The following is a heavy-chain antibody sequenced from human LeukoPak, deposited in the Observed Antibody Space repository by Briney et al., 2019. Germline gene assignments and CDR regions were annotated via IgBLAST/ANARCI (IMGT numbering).Heavy chain of an antibody. Sequence: GGSLRLSCAASGFTFSRYAMSWVGQAAGKGLEWVSAISGSGGSTYYADSVKGRFTISRDNSKNTLYLQMNSLKTEDTAVYYCARGTQYYDFWSGYYSDDFDYWGQGTLVTVSS. J-gene: IGHJ4*02. V-gene: IGHV3-23*01. D-gene: IGHD3-3*01. CDR2: ISGSGGST. CDR1: GFTFSRYA. CDR3: ARGTQYYDFWSGYYSDDFDY.